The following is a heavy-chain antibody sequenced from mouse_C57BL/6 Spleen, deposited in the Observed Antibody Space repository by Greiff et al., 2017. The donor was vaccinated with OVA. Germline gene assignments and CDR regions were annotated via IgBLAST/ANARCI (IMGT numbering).Heavy chain of an antibody. CDR3: ARRGVWDGDY. V-gene: IGHV1-26*01. CDR1: GYTFTDYY. Sequence: VQLQQSGPELVKPGASVKISCKASGYTFTDYYMNWVKQSHGKSLEWIGDINPNNGGTSYNQKFKGKATLTVDKSFSTAYMELRSLTSEDSAVYYCARRGVWDGDYWGQGTTLTVSS. D-gene: IGHD4-1*01. J-gene: IGHJ2*01. CDR2: INPNNGGT.